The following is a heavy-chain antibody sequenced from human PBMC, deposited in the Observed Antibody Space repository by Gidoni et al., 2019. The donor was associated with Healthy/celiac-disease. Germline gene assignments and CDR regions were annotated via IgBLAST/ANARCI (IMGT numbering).Heavy chain of an antibody. D-gene: IGHD1-26*01. Sequence: EVQLVESGGGLVQPGGSLRLSCSASGFTFSSYAMHWVRQAPGKGLEYVSASSSNGGSTYYADSVKGRFTISRDNSKNTLYLQMSSLRAEDTAVYYCVPRYSGSLSAAFDIWGQGTMVTVSS. CDR1: GFTFSSYA. CDR2: SSSNGGST. V-gene: IGHV3-64D*06. CDR3: VPRYSGSLSAAFDI. J-gene: IGHJ3*02.